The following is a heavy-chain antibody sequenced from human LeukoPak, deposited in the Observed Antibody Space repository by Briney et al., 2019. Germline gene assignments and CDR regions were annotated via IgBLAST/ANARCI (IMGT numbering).Heavy chain of an antibody. J-gene: IGHJ4*02. CDR3: ARGPSTLFDY. V-gene: IGHV3-48*01. D-gene: IGHD2/OR15-2a*01. CDR2: IRSNSGTI. CDR1: GFTFSSYS. Sequence: GGSLRPSCAASGFTFSSYSMNWVRQAPGKGLEWLSYIRSNSGTIYYADSVKGRFTISRDNAKNSLYLQMDSLRVEDTAVYYCARGPSTLFDYWGQGTLVTVSS.